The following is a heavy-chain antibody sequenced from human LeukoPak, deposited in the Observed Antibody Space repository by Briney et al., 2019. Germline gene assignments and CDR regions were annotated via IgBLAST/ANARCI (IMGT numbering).Heavy chain of an antibody. CDR1: GGSISSSSYY. CDR3: ARHAGRGLWFGELLPSDAFDI. CDR2: IYYSGST. Sequence: SETLSLTCTVSGGSISSSSYYWGWIGQPPGKGLEWMGSIYYSGSTYYNTSLKSRVTISVDTSNNQFSLKLSSVTAADTAVYYCARHAGRGLWFGELLPSDAFDIWGQGTMVTVSS. J-gene: IGHJ3*02. V-gene: IGHV4-39*01. D-gene: IGHD3-10*01.